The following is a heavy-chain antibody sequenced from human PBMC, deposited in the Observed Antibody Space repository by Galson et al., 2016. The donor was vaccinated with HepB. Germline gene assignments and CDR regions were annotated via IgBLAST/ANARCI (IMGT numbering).Heavy chain of an antibody. V-gene: IGHV1-46*01. J-gene: IGHJ4*02. CDR1: GYTFTSYY. CDR2: INPSGGSA. Sequence: SVKVSCKASGYTFTSYYVNWVRQAPGQGLEWMGVINPSGGSATYAQKFQGRVTMTRDTSTSTVHMEVTSLRSEDTAVYYCGRDGVAGGYAPIEYWGQGTLVTVSS. CDR3: GRDGVAGGYAPIEY. D-gene: IGHD5-12*01.